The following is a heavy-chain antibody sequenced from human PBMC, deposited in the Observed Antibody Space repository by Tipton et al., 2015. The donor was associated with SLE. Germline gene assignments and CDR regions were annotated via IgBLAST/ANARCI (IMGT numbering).Heavy chain of an antibody. J-gene: IGHJ4*02. CDR3: AKDLAYSGSYYYFDY. V-gene: IGHV3-30*02. CDR2: IRYDGSNK. Sequence: SLRLSCAASGFTFSSYGMHWVRQAPGKGLEWVAFIRYDGSNKYYADSVKGRFTISRDNSKNTLYLQMNSLRAEDTAVYYCAKDLAYSGSYYYFDYWGQGTLVTVSS. D-gene: IGHD1-26*01. CDR1: GFTFSSYG.